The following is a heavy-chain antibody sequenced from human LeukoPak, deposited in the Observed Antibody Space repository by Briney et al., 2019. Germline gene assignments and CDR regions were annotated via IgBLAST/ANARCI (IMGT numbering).Heavy chain of an antibody. J-gene: IGHJ4*02. CDR2: VNLQGST. CDR3: AREGGPYRPLDY. V-gene: IGHV4-34*01. Sequence: SETLSLTCAVYGRSFSDYSWSWIRQPPGKGLEWIGEVNLQGSTNYNPSLMGRVAISVDMSENHISLQLTSVTAADTAVYYCAREGGPYRPLDYSGQGTLVTVSS. CDR1: GRSFSDYS.